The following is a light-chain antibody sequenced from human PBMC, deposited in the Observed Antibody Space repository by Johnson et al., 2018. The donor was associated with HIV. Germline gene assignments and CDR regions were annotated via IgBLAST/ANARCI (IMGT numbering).Light chain of an antibody. CDR1: SSNIGNNY. CDR3: GTWDSSLRGV. J-gene: IGLJ1*01. V-gene: IGLV1-51*02. Sequence: QSVLTQPPSVSAAPGQKVTISCSGSSSNIGNNYVSWYQQLPGTAPKLLIYEKNKRPSGIPDRFSASKSGTSATLGITVLQTGDEADYYCGTWDSSLRGVFGTATKVTVL. CDR2: EKN.